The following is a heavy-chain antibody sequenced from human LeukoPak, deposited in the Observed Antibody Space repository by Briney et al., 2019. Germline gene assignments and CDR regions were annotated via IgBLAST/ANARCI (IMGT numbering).Heavy chain of an antibody. CDR1: GFTFSSYS. D-gene: IGHD6-6*01. Sequence: GGSLRLSCAASGFTFSSYSMNWVRQAPGKGLEWVSSISSGSTYMYYADSVKGRFTVSRDNAQNSMYLQMNSLRAEDTAVYYCGRVGGLSKAAKGDAFDIWGQGTMVTVSS. CDR3: GRVGGLSKAAKGDAFDI. CDR2: ISSGSTYM. V-gene: IGHV3-21*01. J-gene: IGHJ3*02.